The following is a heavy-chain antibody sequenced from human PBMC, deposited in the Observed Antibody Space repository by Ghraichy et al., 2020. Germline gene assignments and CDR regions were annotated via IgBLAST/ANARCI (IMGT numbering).Heavy chain of an antibody. CDR1: GYSISSGYY. V-gene: IGHV4-38-2*01. D-gene: IGHD2-8*02. CDR3: VRAIPRYCTGPACYSDY. J-gene: IGHJ4*02. Sequence: SETLSLTCAVSGYSISSGYYWDWFLQPPGKGLEWIGSFYQFGSTYYNPSLKSRVTISVDRSKNQFSLNLTSVTAADTAVYYCVRAIPRYCTGPACYSDYWGQGTLITVSS. CDR2: FYQFGST.